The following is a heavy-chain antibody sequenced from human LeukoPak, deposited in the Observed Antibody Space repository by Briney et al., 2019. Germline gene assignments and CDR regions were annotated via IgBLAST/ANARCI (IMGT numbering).Heavy chain of an antibody. D-gene: IGHD3-9*01. J-gene: IGHJ4*02. Sequence: PGGPLRLSCEASGFTFKNYDFHWVRQVTGKGLEWVAAIDTAGETYYAGSVKGRFTISRDRVQNSVYLQMDSLRGGDTAVYYCARAVLYDILSGHFHFDSWGKGTLVTVSS. CDR1: GFTFKNYD. CDR2: IDTAGET. CDR3: ARAVLYDILSGHFHFDS. V-gene: IGHV3-13*01.